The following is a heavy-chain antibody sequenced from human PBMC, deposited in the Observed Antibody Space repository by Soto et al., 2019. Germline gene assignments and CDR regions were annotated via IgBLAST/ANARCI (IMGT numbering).Heavy chain of an antibody. CDR3: ARDTYYDFWSGYYYYYYGMDV. Sequence: GGSLRLSCAASGFTVSSNYMSWVRQAPGKGLEWVSVIYSGGSTYFADSMKDRYSNSRDNFKNTLHLQMNSLRAEYTVLYYCARDTYYDFWSGYYYYYYGMDVWGQGT. V-gene: IGHV3-66*01. CDR2: IYSGGST. D-gene: IGHD3-3*01. CDR1: GFTVSSNY. J-gene: IGHJ6*02.